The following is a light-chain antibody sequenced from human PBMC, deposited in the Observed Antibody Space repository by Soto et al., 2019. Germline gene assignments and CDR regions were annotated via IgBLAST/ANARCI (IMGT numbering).Light chain of an antibody. CDR2: LNSDGSH. V-gene: IGLV4-69*01. CDR3: QTWGTGTRGV. CDR1: SGHSSYA. Sequence: QPVLTQSPSASASPGASVKLTCTLSSGHSSYAIAWHQQQPEKGPRYLMKLNSDGSHSKGDGIPDRFSGSSSGAEHYLTISSLKSEDEADYYCQTWGTGTRGVFGGGTKLTVL. J-gene: IGLJ3*02.